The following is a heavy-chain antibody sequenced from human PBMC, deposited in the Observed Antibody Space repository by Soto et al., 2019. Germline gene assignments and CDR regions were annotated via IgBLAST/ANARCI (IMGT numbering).Heavy chain of an antibody. CDR3: AASPAVGISQSADADSVSAGGPWFGS. V-gene: IGHV1-24*01. Sequence: GASVKVSCKASGYSLSEFATHWVRQAPGKGLEWMAGLRPEDGKRVFAQRFQGRVTMTEDTSTDTAYMELSNLRSDDTAVYYCAASPAVGISQSADADSVSAGGPWFGSWGQGTLVSVAS. CDR1: GYSLSEFA. CDR2: LRPEDGKR. D-gene: IGHD7-27*01. J-gene: IGHJ5*01.